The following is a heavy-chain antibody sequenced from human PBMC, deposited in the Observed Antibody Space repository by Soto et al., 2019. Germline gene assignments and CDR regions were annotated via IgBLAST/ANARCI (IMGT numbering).Heavy chain of an antibody. CDR3: VKQLLSLIVVADAFDI. Sequence: EVQLLESGGTVVRPGGSLRLSCAASGFTFSTYGVSWVRQAPGKGLEWVSSISGSGYNTFYADSVKGRFTISRDNSNNTVHLLMNNLRADDTALYYCVKQLLSLIVVADAFDIWGQGTMVTVSS. J-gene: IGHJ3*02. D-gene: IGHD3-22*01. CDR2: ISGSGYNT. V-gene: IGHV3-23*01. CDR1: GFTFSTYG.